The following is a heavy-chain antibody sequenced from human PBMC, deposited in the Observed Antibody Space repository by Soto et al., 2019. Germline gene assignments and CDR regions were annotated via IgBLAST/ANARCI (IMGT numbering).Heavy chain of an antibody. CDR3: ARDSAVRSYDILTGYSYYFGY. V-gene: IGHV1-2*04. CDR2: INPNSGGT. J-gene: IGHJ4*02. Sequence: ASVKVSCKASGYTLTGYYMHWVRQAPGQGLEWMGWINPNSGGTNYAQKFQGWVTMTRDTSISTAYMELSRLRSDDTAVYYCARDSAVRSYDILTGYSYYFGYWGQGTLVTVSS. CDR1: GYTLTGYY. D-gene: IGHD3-9*01.